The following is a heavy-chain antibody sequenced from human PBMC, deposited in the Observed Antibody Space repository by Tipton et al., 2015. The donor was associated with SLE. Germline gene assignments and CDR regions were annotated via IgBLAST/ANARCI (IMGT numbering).Heavy chain of an antibody. CDR1: GYSISSGYY. J-gene: IGHJ3*02. D-gene: IGHD4-17*01. CDR3: ARYGDAFDI. V-gene: IGHV4-38-2*02. CDR2: INHSGST. Sequence: TLSLTCTVSGYSISSGYYWSWIRQPPGKGLEWIGEINHSGSTNYNPSLKSRVTISVDTSKNQFSLRLSSVTAADTAMYYCARYGDAFDIWGQGTMVTVSS.